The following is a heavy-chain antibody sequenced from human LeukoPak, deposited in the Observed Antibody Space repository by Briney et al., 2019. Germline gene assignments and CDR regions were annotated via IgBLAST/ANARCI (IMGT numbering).Heavy chain of an antibody. J-gene: IGHJ6*02. CDR3: ATDYSNFYGMDV. Sequence: SETLSLTCTVSGGSISSYYWSWIRQPPGKGLEWIGYIYYSGSTNYNPSLKSRVTISVDTSKNQFSLKLSSVTAADTAVYYCATDYSNFYGMDVWGQGTTVTVSS. CDR2: IYYSGST. CDR1: GGSISSYY. V-gene: IGHV4-59*01. D-gene: IGHD4-11*01.